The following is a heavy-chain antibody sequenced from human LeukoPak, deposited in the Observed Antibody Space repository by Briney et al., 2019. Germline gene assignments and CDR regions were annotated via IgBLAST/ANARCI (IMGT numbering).Heavy chain of an antibody. CDR3: AKSSGQQLDYYYYGMDV. CDR2: ISGSGGST. D-gene: IGHD6-13*01. Sequence: GGSLRLSCAASGFTFSSYAMSWVRQAPGKGLEWVSAISGSGGSTYYADSVKGRFTISRDNSKNTLYPQMNSLRAEDTAVYYCAKSSGQQLDYYYYGMDVWGQGTTVTVSS. V-gene: IGHV3-23*01. J-gene: IGHJ6*02. CDR1: GFTFSSYA.